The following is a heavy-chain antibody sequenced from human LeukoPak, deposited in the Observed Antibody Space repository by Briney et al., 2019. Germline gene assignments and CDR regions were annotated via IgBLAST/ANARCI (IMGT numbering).Heavy chain of an antibody. D-gene: IGHD4-17*01. V-gene: IGHV3-11*04. CDR3: ARPPSVTTAGYYFGY. CDR2: IGSSGSPI. CDR1: GFTFSDYY. J-gene: IGHJ4*02. Sequence: GGSLRLSCAASGFTFSDYYMSWIRQAPGKGLEWVSYIGSSGSPIYYADSVRGRFTISRDNAKNSLYLQVNSLRVEDTAVYYCARPPSVTTAGYYFGYWGQGTLVPVSS.